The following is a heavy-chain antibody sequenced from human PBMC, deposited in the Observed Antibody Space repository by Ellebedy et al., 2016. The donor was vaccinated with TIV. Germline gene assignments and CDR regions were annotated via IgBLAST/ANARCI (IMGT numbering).Heavy chain of an antibody. V-gene: IGHV1-69*13. J-gene: IGHJ5*02. CDR2: IIPIFGTA. CDR3: ARDLSGGGSLDGT. CDR1: GGTFSTYA. D-gene: IGHD2-15*01. Sequence: AASVKVSCKASGGTFSTYAISWVRQAPGQGLEWMGVIIPIFGTANYAQKFQGRVTITADESTSAAYMDLSSLKTEDTAVYYCARDLSGGGSLDGTWGQGTLVTVSS.